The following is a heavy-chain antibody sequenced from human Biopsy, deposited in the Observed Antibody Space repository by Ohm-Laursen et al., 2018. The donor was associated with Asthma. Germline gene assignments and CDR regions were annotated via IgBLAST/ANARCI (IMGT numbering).Heavy chain of an antibody. CDR1: GDSISSPAYY. CDR2: ISYSGTT. Sequence: PSQTLSLTCPVSGDSISSPAYYWSWVRQHPGKGLEWIGYISYSGTTFYHPSLMSRLIISLDTSKNQFSLKLSSVTAADTAVYYCAGVRGDGSGSSIDNYFGMDVWGQGTTVTVSS. D-gene: IGHD3-10*01. J-gene: IGHJ6*02. CDR3: AGVRGDGSGSSIDNYFGMDV. V-gene: IGHV4-31*03.